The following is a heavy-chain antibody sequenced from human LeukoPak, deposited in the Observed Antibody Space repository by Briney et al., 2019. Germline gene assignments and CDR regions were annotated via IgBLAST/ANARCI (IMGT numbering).Heavy chain of an antibody. V-gene: IGHV4-39*01. CDR1: GGSISSSSYY. CDR2: IYYSGST. D-gene: IGHD5-12*01. J-gene: IGHJ5*02. Sequence: PSETLSLTCTVSGGSISSSSYYWAWIRQPPGKGLEWIGTIYYSGSTYYNPSLKSRVTISGDTSKNQFSLKMNSVTAADTAVYYCAGQWASDDYNTRYTWFDPWGQGTLVAVSS. CDR3: AGQWASDDYNTRYTWFDP.